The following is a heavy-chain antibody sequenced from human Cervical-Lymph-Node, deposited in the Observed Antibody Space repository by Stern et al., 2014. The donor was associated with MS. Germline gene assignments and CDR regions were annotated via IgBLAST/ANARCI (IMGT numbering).Heavy chain of an antibody. D-gene: IGHD3-10*01. Sequence: QVQLEEPGAEVKKPGASVKVSCKASGYTFTSYGISWVRHAPGQGIEWVGWISSYNGNTNYAQKLQGRVTMTTDTSTSTAYMELRSLRSDDTAVYYCARDEGVSFDYWGQGTLVTVSS. J-gene: IGHJ4*02. CDR1: GYTFTSYG. CDR3: ARDEGVSFDY. V-gene: IGHV1-18*04. CDR2: ISSYNGNT.